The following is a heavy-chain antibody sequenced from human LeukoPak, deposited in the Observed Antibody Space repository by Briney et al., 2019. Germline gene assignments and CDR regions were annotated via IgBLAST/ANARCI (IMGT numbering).Heavy chain of an antibody. D-gene: IGHD6-13*01. CDR1: GYSFTNYA. Sequence: GASVKVSCKASGYSFTNYAVNWVRQAPGQGLEWMGRIIPILGIANYAQKFQGRVTITADKSTSTAYMELSSLRSEDTAVYYCAREDVAAAGPYYYYYYGMDVWGQGTTVTVSS. J-gene: IGHJ6*02. V-gene: IGHV1-69*04. CDR3: AREDVAAAGPYYYYYYGMDV. CDR2: IIPILGIA.